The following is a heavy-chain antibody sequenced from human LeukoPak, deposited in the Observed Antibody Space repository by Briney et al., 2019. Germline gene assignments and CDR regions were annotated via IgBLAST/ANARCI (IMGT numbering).Heavy chain of an antibody. CDR3: AKSNYVSYYYYYYMDV. CDR2: INPNSGGT. V-gene: IGHV1-2*02. J-gene: IGHJ6*03. Sequence: ASVKVSCKASGYTFTGYYMHWVRQAPGQGLEWMGWINPNSGGTNYAQKFQGRVTMTRDTSISTAYMELSRLRSDATAVYYCAKSNYVSYYYYYYMDVWGKGTTVTVSS. CDR1: GYTFTGYY. D-gene: IGHD4-11*01.